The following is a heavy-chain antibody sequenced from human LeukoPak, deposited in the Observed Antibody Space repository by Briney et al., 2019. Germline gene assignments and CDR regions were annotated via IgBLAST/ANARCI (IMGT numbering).Heavy chain of an antibody. V-gene: IGHV1-18*01. Sequence: ASVKVSCKASGYTFTSYGIIWVRQAPGQGLEWMGWISAYDGNVDYAQNLQGRVTMTTDSSTSTAYMELRSLRSDDTAVYYCASEAYCSGGRCSVQRVASWGQGTPVTVSS. CDR2: ISAYDGNV. D-gene: IGHD2-15*01. J-gene: IGHJ4*02. CDR1: GYTFTSYG. CDR3: ASEAYCSGGRCSVQRVAS.